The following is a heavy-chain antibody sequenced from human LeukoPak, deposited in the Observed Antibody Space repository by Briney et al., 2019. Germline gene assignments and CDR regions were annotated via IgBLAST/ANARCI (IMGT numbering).Heavy chain of an antibody. V-gene: IGHV1-18*01. Sequence: ASVKVSCKASGYSFTNYGITWVRQAPGQGLEWMGWISPYNGNTNYAQKLQGRVTMTTDTSTSTAYMELRSLRSDDTAVYYCARDRYYYGSGSYPDFDYWGQGTLVTVSS. CDR2: ISPYNGNT. D-gene: IGHD3-10*01. J-gene: IGHJ4*02. CDR3: ARDRYYYGSGSYPDFDY. CDR1: GYSFTNYG.